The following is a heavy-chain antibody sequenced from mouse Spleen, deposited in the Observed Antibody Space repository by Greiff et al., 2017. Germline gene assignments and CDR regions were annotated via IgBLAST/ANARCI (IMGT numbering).Heavy chain of an antibody. CDR1: GYTFTSYW. D-gene: IGHD1-1*02. V-gene: IGHV1-7*01. CDR2: INPSTGYT. CDR3: ARRGPHYPDY. Sequence: QVQLKESGAELAKPGASVKMSCKASGYTFTSYWMHWVKQRPGQGLEWIGYINPSTGYTEYNQKFKDKATLTADKSSSTAYMQLSSLTSEDSAVYYCARRGPHYPDYWGQGTTLTVSS. J-gene: IGHJ2*01.